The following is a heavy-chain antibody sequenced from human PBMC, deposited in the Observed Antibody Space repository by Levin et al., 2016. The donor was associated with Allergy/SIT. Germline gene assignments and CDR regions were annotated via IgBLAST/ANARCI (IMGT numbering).Heavy chain of an antibody. J-gene: IGHJ5*02. CDR2: IIPRNGAT. D-gene: IGHD6-13*01. CDR3: VREKAAGTTWFDP. V-gene: IGHV1-2*07. CDR1: GYTFSGYY. Sequence: ASVKVSCKASGYTFSGYYLHWVRQAPGQGLEWMGWIIPRNGATKYSHNSQTGVSLTADTSISTAYLEVNSLTSDDTAIYYCVREKAAGTTWFDPWGQGTLVTVSA.